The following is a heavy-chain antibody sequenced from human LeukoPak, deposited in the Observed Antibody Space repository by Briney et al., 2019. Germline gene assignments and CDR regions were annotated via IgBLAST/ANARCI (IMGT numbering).Heavy chain of an antibody. CDR1: GGSISSYY. CDR2: IYYSGST. D-gene: IGHD3-10*01. CDR3: ARGLWNEY. V-gene: IGHV4-59*01. J-gene: IGHJ4*02. Sequence: SETLSITCTVSGGSISSYYWSCIRQPPGKGLEWIGYIYYSGSTNYNPSLKSRVTISVDTSKNQFSLKLSSVTAADTAVYYCARGLWNEYWGQGTLVTASS.